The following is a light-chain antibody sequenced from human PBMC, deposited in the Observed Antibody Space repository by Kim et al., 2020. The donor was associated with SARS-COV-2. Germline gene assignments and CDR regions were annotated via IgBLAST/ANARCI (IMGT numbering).Light chain of an antibody. CDR3: QSYDSGLSGNVI. Sequence: VTIACTGSSSNIGTGYDVHWYQQLPETAPKLLIYGDSNRPSGVPDRFSGSKSGTSASLAITGLQAEDEADYYCQSYDSGLSGNVIFGGGTKLTVL. V-gene: IGLV1-40*01. J-gene: IGLJ2*01. CDR1: SSNIGTGYD. CDR2: GDS.